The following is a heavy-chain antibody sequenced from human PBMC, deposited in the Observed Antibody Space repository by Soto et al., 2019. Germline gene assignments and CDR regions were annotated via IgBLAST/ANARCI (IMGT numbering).Heavy chain of an antibody. CDR1: GFTFGTYS. CDR2: ISSSGSTT. V-gene: IGHV3-48*02. J-gene: IGHJ6*02. CDR3: ARGGGPYSYYGFDV. Sequence: GGSLRLSCAASGFTFGTYSLNWVRQAPGKGLEWVSNISSSGSTTNYADSVKGRFTISRDNAKNSLYLQMNSLRDEDTAVYYCARGGGPYSYYGFDVWGQGTTVTVSS.